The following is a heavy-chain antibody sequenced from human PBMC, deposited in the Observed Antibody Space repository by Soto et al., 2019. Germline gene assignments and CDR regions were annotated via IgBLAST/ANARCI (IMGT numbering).Heavy chain of an antibody. CDR3: ARHDRYFHPVDV. D-gene: IGHD3-9*01. J-gene: IGHJ6*02. CDR1: GYSFTSYW. Sequence: PGESLKISCKGSGYSFTSYWISWVRQMPGKGLEWMGRIDPSDSYTNYSPSFQGHVTISAGKSISTAYLQWSSLKASDTAMYYCARHDRYFHPVDVWAQGTTVTVSS. V-gene: IGHV5-10-1*01. CDR2: IDPSDSYT.